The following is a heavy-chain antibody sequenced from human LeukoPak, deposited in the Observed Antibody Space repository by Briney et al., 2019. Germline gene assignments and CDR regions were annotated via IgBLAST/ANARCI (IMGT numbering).Heavy chain of an antibody. CDR2: INSDGSST. J-gene: IGHJ4*02. CDR1: GFTFSNYW. V-gene: IGHV3-74*01. CDR3: ARDYDFWSGFFDH. Sequence: PGGSLRLSCAASGFTFSNYWMHWVRQAPGKGLVWVSRINSDGSSTSYADSVKGRFTISRDNAKNTLSLQMNSLRAEDTAVYYCARDYDFWSGFFDHWGQGTLVTVSS. D-gene: IGHD3-3*01.